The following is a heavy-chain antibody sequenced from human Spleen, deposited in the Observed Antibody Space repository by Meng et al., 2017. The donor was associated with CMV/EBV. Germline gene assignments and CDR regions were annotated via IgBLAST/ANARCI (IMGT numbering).Heavy chain of an antibody. CDR3: ARPQAVPGGYYFDY. J-gene: IGHJ4*02. CDR2: IRHDGTNK. V-gene: IGHV3-30*02. Sequence: GGSLRLSCAASGFSFYTYDMHWVRQAPGKGLEWVAFIRHDGTNKFSTDSLKGRFTISRDNSNNTLYLQMNSLRAEDTAVYYCARPQAVPGGYYFDYWGQGTLVTVSS. D-gene: IGHD6-19*01. CDR1: GFSFYTYD.